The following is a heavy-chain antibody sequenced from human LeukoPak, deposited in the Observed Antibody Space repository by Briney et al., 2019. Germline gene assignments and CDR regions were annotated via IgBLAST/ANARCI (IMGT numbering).Heavy chain of an antibody. Sequence: GASVKVSCKASGYTFGTYGISWVRQAPGQGLEWMGWISAYNGKTNYAQKYEGRVTVTTDTSTTTAYMELRSLTSDDTAVYYCARDGARISMLRGGLDYWGQGTLVTVSS. D-gene: IGHD2-8*01. CDR1: GYTFGTYG. CDR3: ARDGARISMLRGGLDY. J-gene: IGHJ4*02. V-gene: IGHV1-18*04. CDR2: ISAYNGKT.